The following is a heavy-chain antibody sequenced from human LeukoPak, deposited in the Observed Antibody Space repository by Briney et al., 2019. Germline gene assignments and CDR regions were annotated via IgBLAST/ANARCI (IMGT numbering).Heavy chain of an antibody. D-gene: IGHD3-22*01. J-gene: IGHJ4*02. V-gene: IGHV1-46*01. CDR3: AGWSYYYDSSGYYPTFDY. CDR1: GYTFTSYY. CDR2: INPSGGST. Sequence: ASVKVSCKASGYTFTSYYMHWVRQAPGQGLEWMGIINPSGGSTSYAQKFQGRVTMTRDTSTSTVYMELSSLRSEDAAVYYCAGWSYYYDSSGYYPTFDYWGQGTLVTVSS.